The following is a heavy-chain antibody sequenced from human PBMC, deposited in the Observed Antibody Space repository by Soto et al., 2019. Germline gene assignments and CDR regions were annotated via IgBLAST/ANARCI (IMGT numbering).Heavy chain of an antibody. CDR3: AKDAIANDGIWLMDS. CDR1: GFMFSDYA. CDR2: LLRPGRST. Sequence: PGWSLILSCAASGFMFSDYAMTWARQAPGKELEWVSGLLRPGRSTYYADSVKGRFTISGDTSANTVYLQMDSLRAEETAVYYCAKDAIANDGIWLMDSWGQGTVVTVSS. D-gene: IGHD3-16*01. J-gene: IGHJ5*02. V-gene: IGHV3-23*01.